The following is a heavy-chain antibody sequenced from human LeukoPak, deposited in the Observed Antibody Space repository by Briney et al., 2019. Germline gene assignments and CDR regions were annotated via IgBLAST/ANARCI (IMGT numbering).Heavy chain of an antibody. V-gene: IGHV1-3*01. CDR1: GYTFTTHA. Sequence: ASVKVSCKASGYTFTTHALHWVRQAPGQRLEWMGWINAGNGNTKYSEKFQGRVTITSDTSATTAYMELSSLRSEDTAVYYCARVHIGYCSSTSCYYFDYWGQGTLVTVSS. CDR2: INAGNGNT. CDR3: ARVHIGYCSSTSCYYFDY. J-gene: IGHJ4*02. D-gene: IGHD2-2*01.